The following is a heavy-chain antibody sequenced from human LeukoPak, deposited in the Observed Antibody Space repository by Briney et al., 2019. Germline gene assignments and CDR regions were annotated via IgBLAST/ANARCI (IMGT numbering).Heavy chain of an antibody. V-gene: IGHV3-48*03. CDR1: GFSFRSFE. Sequence: PGGSLRLSCAASGFSFRSFEMSWVRQAPGKGLECIAYISSASGTIYHADSVKGRFIISRDNADNSLYLQMNSLRAEDTAIYYCARSTERSDPYFYYGMDVWGQGTTVTVSS. CDR2: ISSASGTI. CDR3: ARSTERSDPYFYYGMDV. J-gene: IGHJ6*02. D-gene: IGHD1-26*01.